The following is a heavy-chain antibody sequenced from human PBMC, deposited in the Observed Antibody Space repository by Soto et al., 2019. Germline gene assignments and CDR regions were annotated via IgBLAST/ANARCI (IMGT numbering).Heavy chain of an antibody. J-gene: IGHJ5*02. CDR3: ARGDWFHH. CDR2: IYSTGTP. CDR1: GGSIRAGDYH. Sequence: SQTLSFTCTVSGGSIRAGDYHWNWIRQPPGKGLEWIGYIYSTGTPKYNPSLKSRVTLSVDTSKNRFSLILTAETAAATAVSYSARGDWFHHGCPGARVTVAP. V-gene: IGHV4-30-4*01.